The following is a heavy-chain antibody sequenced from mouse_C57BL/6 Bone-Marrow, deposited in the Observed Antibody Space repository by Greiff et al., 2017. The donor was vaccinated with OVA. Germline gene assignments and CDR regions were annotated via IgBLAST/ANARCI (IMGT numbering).Heavy chain of an antibody. CDR2: IWSGGST. Sequence: QLKQSGPGLVQPSQSLSITCTVSGFSLTSYGVHWVRQSPGKGLEWLGVIWSGGSTDYNAAFISRLSISKDNSKSQVFFKMNSLQADDTAIYYCATYYGSSYNYAMDYWGQGTSVTVSS. CDR1: GFSLTSYG. V-gene: IGHV2-2*01. J-gene: IGHJ4*01. CDR3: ATYYGSSYNYAMDY. D-gene: IGHD1-1*01.